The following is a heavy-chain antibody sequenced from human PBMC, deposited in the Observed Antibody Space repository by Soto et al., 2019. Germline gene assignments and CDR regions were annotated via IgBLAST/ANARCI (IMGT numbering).Heavy chain of an antibody. CDR3: AKYYGSGSYSGMDA. CDR2: ISYDGSNK. Sequence: QVQLVESGGGVVQPGRSLRLSCAASGFTFSSYGMHWVRQAPGKGLEWVAVISYDGSNKYYADSVKGRVTISRDNSKNALYLQMNSLRSEDTAGYYCAKYYGSGSYSGMDAWGQGTTVTVSS. CDR1: GFTFSSYG. V-gene: IGHV3-30*18. J-gene: IGHJ6*02. D-gene: IGHD3-10*01.